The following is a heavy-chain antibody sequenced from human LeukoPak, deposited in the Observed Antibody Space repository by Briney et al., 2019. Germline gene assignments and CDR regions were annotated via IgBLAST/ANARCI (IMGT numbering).Heavy chain of an antibody. V-gene: IGHV3-21*01. D-gene: IGHD3-22*01. Sequence: PGGSLRLSCAASGFTFSSYSMNWVRQAPGKGLEWVSSISSSSYIYYADSVKGRFTISRDNAKNSLYLQMNSLRAEDTAVYYCARDLLYYDSSGYYYVKGMDVWGQGTTVTVSS. CDR3: ARDLLYYDSSGYYYVKGMDV. CDR2: ISSSSYI. J-gene: IGHJ6*02. CDR1: GFTFSSYS.